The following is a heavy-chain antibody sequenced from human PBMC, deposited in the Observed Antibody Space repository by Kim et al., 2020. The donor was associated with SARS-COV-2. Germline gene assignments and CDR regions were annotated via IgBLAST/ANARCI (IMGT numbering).Heavy chain of an antibody. D-gene: IGHD6-13*01. J-gene: IGHJ6*02. CDR3: GRLIAAAGYYYGIDV. Sequence: PSIKSRVTISVSTSKNQFSLKLSSVTAADTAVYYCGRLIAAAGYYYGIDVWGHGTTVTVSS. V-gene: IGHV4-39*01.